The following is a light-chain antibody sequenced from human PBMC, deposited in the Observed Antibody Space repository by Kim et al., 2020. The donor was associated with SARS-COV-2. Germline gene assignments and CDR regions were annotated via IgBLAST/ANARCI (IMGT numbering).Light chain of an antibody. Sequence: PGATVTLTRRSSTGAVTSAHFHHWFQHQPRQAPNTRINDITERLSFTPARFSCSHLGDKAALTLSGAQPEDEADYYCLLFYSGVRVFGGGTQLTVL. V-gene: IGLV7-46*01. CDR3: LLFYSGVRV. CDR2: DIT. J-gene: IGLJ3*02. CDR1: TGAVTSAHF.